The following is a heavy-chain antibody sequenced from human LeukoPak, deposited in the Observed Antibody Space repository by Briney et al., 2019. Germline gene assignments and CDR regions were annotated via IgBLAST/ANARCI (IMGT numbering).Heavy chain of an antibody. CDR3: ARGEQWLVFDY. CDR2: IYYSGST. V-gene: IGHV4-59*01. J-gene: IGHJ4*02. D-gene: IGHD6-19*01. Sequence: SETLSLTCTVSGGSISSYYWSWIRQPPGKGLEWIGYIYYSGSTNYNPSLKSRVTISVDTSKNQSSLKLSSVTAADTAVYYCARGEQWLVFDYWGQGTLVTVSS. CDR1: GGSISSYY.